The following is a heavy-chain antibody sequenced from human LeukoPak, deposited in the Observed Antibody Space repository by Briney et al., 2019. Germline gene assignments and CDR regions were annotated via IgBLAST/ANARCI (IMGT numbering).Heavy chain of an antibody. CDR1: GYTFTGYY. D-gene: IGHD4-11*01. CDR3: ARPYDYSNYGVHY. J-gene: IGHJ4*02. Sequence: GASVKVSCKASGYTFTGYYMHWVRQAPGQGLEWMGWINPNSGGTNYAQKFQGRVTMTRDTSISTAYMELRRLRSDDTAVYYCARPYDYSNYGVHYWGQGTLVTVSS. CDR2: INPNSGGT. V-gene: IGHV1-2*02.